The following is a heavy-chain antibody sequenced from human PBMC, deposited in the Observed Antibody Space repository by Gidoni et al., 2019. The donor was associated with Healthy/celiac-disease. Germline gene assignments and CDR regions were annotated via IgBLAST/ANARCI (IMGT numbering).Heavy chain of an antibody. V-gene: IGHV5-10-1*03. D-gene: IGHD1-7*01. J-gene: IGHJ6*02. CDR1: GYSFTSYW. CDR2: IDPSDSYT. CDR3: ATSEAGTTGWGYYGMDV. Sequence: DVQLVQSGAEVKKPGESLRISCKGSGYSFTSYWISWVRQMPGKGLEWMGRIDPSDSYTNYSPSFQVHVTISADKSISTAYLQWSSLKASDTAMYYCATSEAGTTGWGYYGMDVWGQGTTVTVSS.